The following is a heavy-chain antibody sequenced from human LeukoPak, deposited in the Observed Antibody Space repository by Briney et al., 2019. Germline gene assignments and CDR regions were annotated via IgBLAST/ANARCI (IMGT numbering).Heavy chain of an antibody. CDR3: AKDGSITMIVVVVDAFDI. J-gene: IGHJ3*02. Sequence: PGGSLRLSCAASGFTFSSYAMSWVRQAPGKGLEWVSAISGSGGSTYYADSVKGRFTISRDNSKNTLYLQMNSLRAEDTAVYYCAKDGSITMIVVVVDAFDIWGQGTMVTVSS. CDR2: ISGSGGST. V-gene: IGHV3-23*01. CDR1: GFTFSSYA. D-gene: IGHD3-22*01.